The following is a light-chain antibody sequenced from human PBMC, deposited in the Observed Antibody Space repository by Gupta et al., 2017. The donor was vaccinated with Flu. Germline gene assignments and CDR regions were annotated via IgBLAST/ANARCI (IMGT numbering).Light chain of an antibody. CDR1: QNIAHY. Sequence: DIQMTQSPSSLSASVGHRVTITCRASQNIAHYLNWYQQKPGKAPKLLIYAASSLQSGVPSRFSGSGSGTDFTLTISIRQPEDFATYYCQQSYSSPPVTFGGGTKVEI. J-gene: IGKJ4*01. CDR2: AAS. CDR3: QQSYSSPPVT. V-gene: IGKV1-39*01.